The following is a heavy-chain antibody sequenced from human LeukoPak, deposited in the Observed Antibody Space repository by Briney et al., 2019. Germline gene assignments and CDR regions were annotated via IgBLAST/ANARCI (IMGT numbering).Heavy chain of an antibody. CDR1: GGSISSSSYY. V-gene: IGHV4-39*01. D-gene: IGHD6-19*01. CDR3: ARLGIAVAGPNDY. J-gene: IGHJ4*02. Sequence: PSETLSLTCTVSGGSISSSSYYWGWIRQPPGKGLEWIGSIYYSGSTYYNPSLKSRVTISVDTSKNQFSLKLSSVTAADTAVYYCARLGIAVAGPNDYWGQGTLVTVSS. CDR2: IYYSGST.